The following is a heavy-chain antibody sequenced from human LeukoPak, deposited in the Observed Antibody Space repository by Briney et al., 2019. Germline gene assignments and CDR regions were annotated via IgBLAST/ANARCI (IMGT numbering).Heavy chain of an antibody. D-gene: IGHD2-21*01. CDR2: INHSGST. V-gene: IGHV4-34*01. CDR3: ARPYRGIYYYYYMDV. CDR1: GGSFSGYY. J-gene: IGHJ6*03. Sequence: SETLSLTCAVYGGSFSGYYWSWIRQPPGKGLEWIGEINHSGSTNYNPSLKSRVTISVDTSKNQFSLKLSSVTAADTAVYYCARPYRGIYYYYYMDVWGKGTTVTVSS.